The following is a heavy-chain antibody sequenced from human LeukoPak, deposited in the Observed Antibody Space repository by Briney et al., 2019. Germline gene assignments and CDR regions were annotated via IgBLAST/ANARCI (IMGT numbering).Heavy chain of an antibody. CDR2: INAGNGNT. V-gene: IGHV1-3*01. D-gene: IGHD3-10*01. Sequence: GASVKVSCKASGYTFTSYAMHWVRQAPGQRLEWMGWINAGNGNTKYSQKFQGRVTITRDTSASTAYMELSSLRSEDTAVYYCARSRRFGEFLFDYWGQGTLVTVSS. CDR3: ARSRRFGEFLFDY. CDR1: GYTFTSYA. J-gene: IGHJ4*02.